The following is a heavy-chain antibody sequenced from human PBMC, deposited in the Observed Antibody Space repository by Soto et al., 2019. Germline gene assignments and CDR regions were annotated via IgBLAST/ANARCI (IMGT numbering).Heavy chain of an antibody. D-gene: IGHD2-15*01. J-gene: IGHJ4*02. CDR1: GFSLTTSGVG. CDR3: ARSLAPRLFDY. Sequence: QITLKESGPTLVKPTQTLTLTCTFSGFSLTTSGVGVGWIRQAPGKALEWLALIYWDDDKAYRPSLGKRLTITKDTSKNQVVLTMTNMDPVDTATYYCARSLAPRLFDYWGQGTLVTASS. V-gene: IGHV2-5*02. CDR2: IYWDDDK.